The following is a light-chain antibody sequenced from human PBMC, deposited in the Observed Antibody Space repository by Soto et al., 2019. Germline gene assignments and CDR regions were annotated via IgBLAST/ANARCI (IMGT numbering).Light chain of an antibody. Sequence: VLTQSPGTLSLSPGERATLSCRASQSVSSSYLAWYQQKPGQAPRLLIYGASSRATGIPDRFSGSGSGTDFTLTISRLEPEDFAVYYCQQYGSSTWTFGQGTKVEIK. J-gene: IGKJ1*01. CDR1: QSVSSSY. CDR2: GAS. V-gene: IGKV3-20*01. CDR3: QQYGSSTWT.